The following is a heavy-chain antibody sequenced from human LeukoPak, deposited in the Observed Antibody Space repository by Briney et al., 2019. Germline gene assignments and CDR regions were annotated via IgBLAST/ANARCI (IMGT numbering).Heavy chain of an antibody. CDR2: INPNSGCT. V-gene: IGHV1-2*02. Sequence: ASVKVSCKASGDTFTGYYMHCVRQAPGQGLEWMGWINPNSGCTNYAQKFQGRVTMTRDTSNSTAYMELSRLRSDDTAVYYCARVGRSPIFGVVTDYYDSSGTLDYWGQGTLVTVSS. CDR3: ARVGRSPIFGVVTDYYDSSGTLDY. CDR1: GDTFTGYY. D-gene: IGHD3-22*01. J-gene: IGHJ4*02.